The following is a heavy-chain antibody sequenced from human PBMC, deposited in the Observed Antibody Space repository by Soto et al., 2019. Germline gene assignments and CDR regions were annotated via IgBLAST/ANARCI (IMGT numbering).Heavy chain of an antibody. CDR2: ISYDGSNK. V-gene: IGHV3-30*18. Sequence: SCAASGLTFSSYGMHWVRQAPGKGLEWVAVISYDGSNKYYADSVKGRFTISRDSSKNTLYLQMNSLRAEDTAVYYCAKTFIQLDDYYYYGMDVWGQGTTVTVSS. CDR1: GLTFSSYG. J-gene: IGHJ6*02. CDR3: AKTFIQLDDYYYYGMDV. D-gene: IGHD6-13*01.